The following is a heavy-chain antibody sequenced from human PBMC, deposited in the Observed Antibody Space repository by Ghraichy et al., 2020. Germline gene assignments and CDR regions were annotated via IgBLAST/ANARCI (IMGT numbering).Heavy chain of an antibody. CDR3: ARAKLLRRAGRDAFDI. Sequence: SETLSLTCAVYGGSFSGYYWSWIRQPPGKGLEWIGEINHSGSTNYNPSLKSRVTISVDTSKNQFSLKLSSVTAADTAVYYCARAKLLRRAGRDAFDIWGQGTMVTVSS. J-gene: IGHJ3*02. CDR1: GGSFSGYY. CDR2: INHSGST. V-gene: IGHV4-34*01. D-gene: IGHD2-15*01.